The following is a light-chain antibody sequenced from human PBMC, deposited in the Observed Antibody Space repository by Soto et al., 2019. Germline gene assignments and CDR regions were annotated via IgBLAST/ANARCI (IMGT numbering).Light chain of an antibody. CDR3: SSYTSSSTPCV. V-gene: IGLV2-14*01. CDR2: DVS. CDR1: SSGVGGYNY. J-gene: IGLJ1*01. Sequence: QSVLTQPASVSGSPGQSITISCTGTSSGVGGYNYVSWYQQHPGKAPELMIYDVSNRPSGVSNRFSGSKSDNTASLTISGLQAEDEADYYCSSYTSSSTPCVFGTGTKVTV.